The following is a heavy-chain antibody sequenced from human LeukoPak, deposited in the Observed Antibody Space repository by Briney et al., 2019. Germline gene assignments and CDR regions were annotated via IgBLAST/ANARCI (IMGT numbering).Heavy chain of an antibody. Sequence: ASVKVSCKASGYTFTSYYMHWVRQATGQGLEWMGWMNPNSGNTGYAQKFQGRVTITRNTSISTAYMELSSLRSEDTAVYYCARGGSRQYFQHWGQGTLVIVSS. D-gene: IGHD6-25*01. CDR3: ARGGSRQYFQH. V-gene: IGHV1-8*03. J-gene: IGHJ1*01. CDR1: GYTFTSYY. CDR2: MNPNSGNT.